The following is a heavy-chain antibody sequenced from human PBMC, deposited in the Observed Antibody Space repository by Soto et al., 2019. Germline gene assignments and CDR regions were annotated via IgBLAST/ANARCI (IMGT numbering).Heavy chain of an antibody. CDR1: GFTFNTYS. CDR2: ISSSTTYI. V-gene: IGHV3-21*01. CDR3: ARVYTSSRYPFDY. J-gene: IGHJ4*02. Sequence: EVQLVESGGGLVKPGGSLRLSCVASGFTFNTYSINWVRQAPGKGLEWVSSISSSTTYIYYADSVKGRFTISRDNAKNSVYLHMNSLRAEDTAVYYCARVYTSSRYPFDYWGQGTLFTVSS. D-gene: IGHD6-13*01.